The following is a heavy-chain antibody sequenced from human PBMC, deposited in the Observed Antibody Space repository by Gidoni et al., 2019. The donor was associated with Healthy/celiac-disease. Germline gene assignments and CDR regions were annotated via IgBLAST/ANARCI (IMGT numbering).Heavy chain of an antibody. V-gene: IGHV1-69*01. J-gene: IGHJ6*02. CDR3: ATTVRYPDYYYYYGMDV. CDR2: IIPIFGTA. CDR1: GGTFSSYA. Sequence: QVQLVPSGTEVKKPGSSVKVSCKASGGTFSSYAISWVRQAPGQGLEWMGGIIPIFGTANYAQKFQGRVTITADESTRTAYMELSSLRSEDTAVYYCATTVRYPDYYYYYGMDVWGQGTTVTVSS. D-gene: IGHD3-10*01.